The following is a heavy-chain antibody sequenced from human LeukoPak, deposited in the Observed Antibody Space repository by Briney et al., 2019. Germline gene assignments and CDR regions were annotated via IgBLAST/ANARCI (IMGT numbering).Heavy chain of an antibody. V-gene: IGHV4-38-2*01. CDR3: AKSGYDHPPYFDY. D-gene: IGHD5-12*01. CDR2: NHHSGGT. J-gene: IGHJ4*02. Sequence: SETLSLSCAVSGYTIIGGYFWGWIRAPPGELEEWIGINHHSGGTYYNQSLKGRVTISGDTSKNPLSLKLSSVTAADTAVYFCAKSGYDHPPYFDYWGQGTLVTVSS. CDR1: GYTIIGGYF.